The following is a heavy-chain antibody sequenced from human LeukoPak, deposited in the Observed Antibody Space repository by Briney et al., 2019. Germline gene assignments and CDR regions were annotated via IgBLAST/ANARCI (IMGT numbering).Heavy chain of an antibody. CDR2: IYYSGST. CDR3: ARAGSSRDAFDI. CDR1: GGSISSSSYY. V-gene: IGHV4-39*07. D-gene: IGHD6-13*01. J-gene: IGHJ3*02. Sequence: SETLSLTCTVSGGSISSSSYYWGWIRQPPGKGLEWIGSIYYSGSTYYNPSLKSRVTISVDTSKNQFSLKLSSVTAADTAVYYCARAGSSRDAFDIWGQGTMVTVSS.